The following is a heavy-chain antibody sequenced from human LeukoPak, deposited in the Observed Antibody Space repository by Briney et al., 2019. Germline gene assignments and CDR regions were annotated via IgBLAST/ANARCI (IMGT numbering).Heavy chain of an antibody. CDR3: AKDRATSGDTTVFDY. Sequence: PGGSLRLSCAASGFTFSNYAMNWVRQAPGMGLEWVSGISGSGGGTYYADSVKGRFTISRDNSKNTLYLQMNSLRAEDTAVYYCAKDRATSGDTTVFDYWGQGTLVTVSS. D-gene: IGHD2-21*01. CDR2: ISGSGGGT. CDR1: GFTFSNYA. V-gene: IGHV3-23*01. J-gene: IGHJ4*02.